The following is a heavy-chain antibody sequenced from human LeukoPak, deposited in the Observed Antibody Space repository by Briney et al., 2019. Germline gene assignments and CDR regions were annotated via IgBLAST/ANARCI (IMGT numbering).Heavy chain of an antibody. CDR3: ARCSGGSWYTGWGIDYGMDV. D-gene: IGHD2-15*01. V-gene: IGHV3-48*03. Sequence: GGSLRLSCAASGFTFSSYEMNWVRQAPGKGLEWVSYISSSGSTIYYADSVKGRFTISRDNAENSLYLQMNSLRAEDTAVYYCARCSGGSWYTGWGIDYGMDVWGQGTTVTVSS. CDR1: GFTFSSYE. J-gene: IGHJ6*02. CDR2: ISSSGSTI.